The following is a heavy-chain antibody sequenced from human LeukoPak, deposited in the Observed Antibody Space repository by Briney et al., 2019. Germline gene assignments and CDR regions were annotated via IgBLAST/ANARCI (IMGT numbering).Heavy chain of an antibody. CDR1: GYTFTSYD. CDR3: ARGRPDYDILTGYYFQ. J-gene: IGHJ1*01. Sequence: EASVKVSCKASGYTFTSYDINWVRQATGQGLEWMGWMNPNSGNTGYAQKFQGRVTMTRNTSISTAYMELSSLRSEDTAVYYCARGRPDYDILTGYYFQWGQGTLVTVSS. CDR2: MNPNSGNT. D-gene: IGHD3-9*01. V-gene: IGHV1-8*01.